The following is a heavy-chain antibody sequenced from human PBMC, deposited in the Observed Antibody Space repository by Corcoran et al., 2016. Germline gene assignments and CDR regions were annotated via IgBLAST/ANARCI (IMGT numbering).Heavy chain of an antibody. CDR3: AGGPHSSCWSDFDY. D-gene: IGHD6-13*01. CDR2: INAGNGNT. CDR1: GYTFTSYA. J-gene: IGHJ4*02. V-gene: IGHV1-3*01. Sequence: QVQLVQSGAEVKKPGASVKVSCKASGYTFTSYAMHWVRQAPGQRLEWMGWINAGNGNTKYSQKFQGRVTITRDTSASTAYMELSRLRSEDTAGYFCAGGPHSSCWSDFDYWGQGTLVTVSS.